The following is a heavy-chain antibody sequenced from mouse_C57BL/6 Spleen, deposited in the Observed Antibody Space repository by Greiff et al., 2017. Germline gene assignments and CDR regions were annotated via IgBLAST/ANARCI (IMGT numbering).Heavy chain of an antibody. Sequence: DVKLVESGGGLVQPGGSLKLSCAASGFTFSDYYMYWVRQTPEKRLEWVAYISNGGGSTYYPDTVKGRFTISRDNAKNTLYLQMSRLKSEDTAMYYCARPLYDYDEGYARDYWGQGTSVTVSS. CDR3: ARPLYDYDEGYARDY. CDR2: ISNGGGST. V-gene: IGHV5-12*01. CDR1: GFTFSDYY. D-gene: IGHD2-4*01. J-gene: IGHJ4*01.